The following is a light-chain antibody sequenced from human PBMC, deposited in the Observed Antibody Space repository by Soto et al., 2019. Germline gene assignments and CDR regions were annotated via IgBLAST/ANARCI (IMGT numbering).Light chain of an antibody. CDR1: QSVDSAF. CDR3: QQDASSLT. CDR2: GAS. V-gene: IGKV3-20*01. Sequence: EIVLTQSPGSLSLSLGERATLSCRASQSVDSAFFAWYQQKPGQPPRLLMYGASRRATGIPDRFSGSGSGTDFTLTISRLEREDFAVYYCQQDASSLTFGQGTKVEI. J-gene: IGKJ1*01.